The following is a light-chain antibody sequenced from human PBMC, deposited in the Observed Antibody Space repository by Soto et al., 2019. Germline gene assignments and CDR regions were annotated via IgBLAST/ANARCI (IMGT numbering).Light chain of an antibody. CDR1: SSNIGSNT. CDR2: SDN. V-gene: IGLV1-44*01. Sequence: QSALTQPPSASGTPGQRVTISCSGRSSNIGSNTVNWYQQLPGTAPKLLIYSDNQRPSGVPDRFSGSKSGTSASLAISGLQSEDEADYYCAAWDDSLNGFWVFGGGTKVTVL. J-gene: IGLJ3*02. CDR3: AAWDDSLNGFWV.